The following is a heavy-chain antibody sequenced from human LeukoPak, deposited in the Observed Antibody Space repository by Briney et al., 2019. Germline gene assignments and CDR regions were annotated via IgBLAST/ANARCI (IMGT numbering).Heavy chain of an antibody. CDR2: SLHGGSS. CDR1: GGSFSSFY. Sequence: SETLSLTCSVSGGSFSSFYWSWIRQSPGKGLEWIGYSLHGGSSNYNPSLKSRVTLSLDASKNQFSLRLSSVTAADTAVYYCARHVHVSMIVVILSDYFDYWGRGTPVSVSS. D-gene: IGHD3-22*01. J-gene: IGHJ4*02. CDR3: ARHVHVSMIVVILSDYFDY. V-gene: IGHV4-59*08.